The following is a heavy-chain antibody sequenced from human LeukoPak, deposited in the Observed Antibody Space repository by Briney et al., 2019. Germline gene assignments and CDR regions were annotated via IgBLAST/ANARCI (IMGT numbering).Heavy chain of an antibody. J-gene: IGHJ4*02. D-gene: IGHD3-10*01. CDR2: ISWNSGSI. V-gene: IGHV3-9*01. Sequence: GRSLRLSCAASGFTFDDYAMPWVRQAPGKGLEWVSGISWNSGSIGYADSVKGRFTISRDNAKNSLYLQMNSLRAEDTALYYCAKDLSAFGESLIDYWGQGTLVTVSS. CDR3: AKDLSAFGESLIDY. CDR1: GFTFDDYA.